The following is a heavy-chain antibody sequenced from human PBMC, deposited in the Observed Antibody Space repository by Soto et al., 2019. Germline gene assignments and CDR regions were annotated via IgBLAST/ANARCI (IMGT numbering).Heavy chain of an antibody. D-gene: IGHD3-16*01. CDR3: AIIMTHSDSFAI. V-gene: IGHV1-2*04. Sequence: QVQLVQSGPEVKKPGASVKVSCKASGYSFAGFYIHWMRQAPGQGLEWVGSINSNSGATTYAQKFQDSVAMTRDTSVSTAYMDLNRLTSDDTAIYYCAIIMTHSDSFAIWGQGTMVTVSS. CDR1: GYSFAGFY. CDR2: INSNSGAT. J-gene: IGHJ3*02.